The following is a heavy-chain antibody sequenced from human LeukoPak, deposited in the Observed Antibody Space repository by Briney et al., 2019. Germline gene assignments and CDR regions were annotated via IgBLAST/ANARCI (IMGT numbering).Heavy chain of an antibody. Sequence: ASVKVSCKASGGTFSSYAISWVRQAPGQGLEWRGWINPNSGGTNYAQKFQGRVTMTRDTSISTAYMELSRLRSDDTAVYYCARLLGYCSSTSCYTGGFDYWGQGTLVTVSS. V-gene: IGHV1-2*02. J-gene: IGHJ4*02. CDR3: ARLLGYCSSTSCYTGGFDY. CDR1: GGTFSSYA. D-gene: IGHD2-2*02. CDR2: INPNSGGT.